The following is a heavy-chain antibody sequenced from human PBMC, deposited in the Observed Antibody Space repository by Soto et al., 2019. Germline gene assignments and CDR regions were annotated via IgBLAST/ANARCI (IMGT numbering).Heavy chain of an antibody. Sequence: PGESLKISCKGSGYSFTSYWIGWVRQMPGKGLEWMGIIYPGDSDTRYSPSFQGQVTISADKSISTAHLQWSSLKASDTAMYYCARGGDYDSSGYKRHYFDYWGQGTLVTVSS. D-gene: IGHD3-22*01. J-gene: IGHJ4*02. CDR1: GYSFTSYW. V-gene: IGHV5-51*01. CDR3: ARGGDYDSSGYKRHYFDY. CDR2: IYPGDSDT.